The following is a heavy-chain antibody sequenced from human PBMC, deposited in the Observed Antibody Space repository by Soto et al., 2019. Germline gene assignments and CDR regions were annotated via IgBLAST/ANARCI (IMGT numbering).Heavy chain of an antibody. J-gene: IGHJ4*02. D-gene: IGHD3-3*01. CDR3: ARALDFWSGYPHTGDY. Sequence: SVKVSCKASGGTFSSHTISWVRQAPGQGLEWMGRIIPILGIANYAQKFQGRVTITADKSTSTAYMELSSLRSEDTAVYYCARALDFWSGYPHTGDYWGQGTLVTVSS. V-gene: IGHV1-69*02. CDR1: GGTFSSHT. CDR2: IIPILGIA.